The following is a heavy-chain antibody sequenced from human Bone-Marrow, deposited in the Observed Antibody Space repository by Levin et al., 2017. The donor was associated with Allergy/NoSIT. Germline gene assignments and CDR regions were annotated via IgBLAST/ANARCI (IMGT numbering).Heavy chain of an antibody. Sequence: PGGSLRLSCKASGYTFTGYYMHWVRQAPGQGLEWMGWINPNSGGTNYAQKFQGRVTMTRDTSISTAYMELSRLRSDDTAVYYCARARFGEFLEIYYFDYWGQGTLVTVSS. CDR1: GYTFTGYY. CDR3: ARARFGEFLEIYYFDY. CDR2: INPNSGGT. D-gene: IGHD3-10*01. V-gene: IGHV1-2*02. J-gene: IGHJ4*02.